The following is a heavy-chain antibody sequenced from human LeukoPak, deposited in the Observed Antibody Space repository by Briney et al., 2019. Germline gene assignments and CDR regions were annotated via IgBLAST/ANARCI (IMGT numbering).Heavy chain of an antibody. D-gene: IGHD6-19*01. CDR2: ISAYNGNT. J-gene: IGHJ5*02. CDR3: ARDSSGWYHWFDP. CDR1: GYTFTSYG. Sequence: GASVKVSCKASGYTFTSYGISWVRQAPGQGLEWMGWISAYNGNTNYAQKLQGRVTMTTDTSTSTVYMELRSLRSDDTAVYYCARDSSGWYHWFDPWGQGTLVTVSS. V-gene: IGHV1-18*01.